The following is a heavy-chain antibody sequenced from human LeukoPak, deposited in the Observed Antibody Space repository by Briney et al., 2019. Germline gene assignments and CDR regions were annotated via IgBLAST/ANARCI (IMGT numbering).Heavy chain of an antibody. CDR1: GYTFSSYG. D-gene: IGHD6-6*01. CDR3: ARPGRGSEFDY. CDR2: INPNSGGT. V-gene: IGHV1-2*02. Sequence: ASVKVSCKTSGYTFSSYGITWVRQAPGHGLEWMGWINPNSGGTNYAQKFQGRVTMTRDTSISTAYMELSRLRSDDTAVYYCARPGRGSEFDYWGQGTLVTVSS. J-gene: IGHJ4*02.